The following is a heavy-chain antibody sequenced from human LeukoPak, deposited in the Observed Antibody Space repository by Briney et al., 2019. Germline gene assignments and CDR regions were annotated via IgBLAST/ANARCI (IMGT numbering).Heavy chain of an antibody. CDR1: GGSFNGYY. CDR3: ARGRGYCSSTSCPQGYYYGMDV. J-gene: IGHJ6*04. D-gene: IGHD2-2*01. CDR2: INLGGST. V-gene: IGHV4-34*01. Sequence: PSETLSLTCAVYGGSFNGYYWSWLRQPPGKGREWIGEINLGGSTNYNPSLKSRVTISVDTSKNQFSLKLSSVTAADTAVYYCARGRGYCSSTSCPQGYYYGMDVWGKGTTVTVSS.